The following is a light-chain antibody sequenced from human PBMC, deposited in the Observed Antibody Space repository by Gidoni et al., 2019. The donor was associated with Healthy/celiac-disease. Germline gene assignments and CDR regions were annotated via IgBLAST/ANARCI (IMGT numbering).Light chain of an antibody. V-gene: IGKV1-5*03. CDR2: TAS. Sequence: IQMTQSPSTLSASVGDRVTIPCRASQSISSWLAWYQQKPGKAPKLLIYTASSLESGVPSRFSGGGSGTEFTLTISSLQPDDFATYYCQQYNSYSRTCGQGTKVEIK. J-gene: IGKJ1*01. CDR1: QSISSW. CDR3: QQYNSYSRT.